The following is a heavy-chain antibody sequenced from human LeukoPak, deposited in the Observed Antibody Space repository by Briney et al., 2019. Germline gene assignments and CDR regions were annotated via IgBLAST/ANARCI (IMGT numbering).Heavy chain of an antibody. CDR3: TTDPGAYEDF. J-gene: IGHJ4*02. D-gene: IGHD4-17*01. CDR2: IKSKSYGGTI. CDR1: GITFSNAW. V-gene: IGHV3-15*01. Sequence: GGSLRLSCAASGITFSNAWMNWVRQAPGQGLEWVGHIKSKSYGGTIDYAAPVKGRFAIPRDDSKDTLYLQMNSLRIDDTAVYYCTTDPGAYEDFWGQGTLVTVSS.